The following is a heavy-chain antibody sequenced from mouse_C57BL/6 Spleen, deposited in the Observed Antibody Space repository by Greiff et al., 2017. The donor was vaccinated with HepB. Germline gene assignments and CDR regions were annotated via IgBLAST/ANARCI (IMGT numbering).Heavy chain of an antibody. J-gene: IGHJ3*01. CDR2: ISSGSSTI. V-gene: IGHV5-17*01. D-gene: IGHD3-3*01. CDR1: GFTFSDYG. Sequence: VKLVESGGGLVKPGGSLKLSCAASGFTFSDYGMHWVRQAPEKGLEWVAYISSGSSTIYYADTVKGRVTISRDNAKNTLFLQMTSLRSEDTAMYYCARAEGAWFAYWGQGTLVTVSA. CDR3: ARAEGAWFAY.